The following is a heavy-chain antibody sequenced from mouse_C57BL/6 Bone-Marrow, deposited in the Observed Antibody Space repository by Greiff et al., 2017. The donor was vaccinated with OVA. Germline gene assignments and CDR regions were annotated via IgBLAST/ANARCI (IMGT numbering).Heavy chain of an antibody. V-gene: IGHV1-81*01. Sequence: QVQLQQSGAELARPGASVKLSCKASGYTFTSYGISWVKQGTGQGLEWIGEIYPRSGNTYYNEKFKGKATLTADKSSSTAYMALRSLTSEYSAVYFCASDYYGSSYWYFDVWGTGTTVTVSS. CDR1: GYTFTSYG. CDR3: ASDYYGSSYWYFDV. D-gene: IGHD1-1*01. CDR2: IYPRSGNT. J-gene: IGHJ1*03.